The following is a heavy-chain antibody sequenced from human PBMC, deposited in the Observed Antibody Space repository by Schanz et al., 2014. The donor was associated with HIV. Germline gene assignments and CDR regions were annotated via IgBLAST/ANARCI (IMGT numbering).Heavy chain of an antibody. CDR2: ISYDGSNK. CDR1: GFTFSNYG. V-gene: IGHV3-30*03. J-gene: IGHJ4*02. Sequence: QVQLVESGGRVVQPGRSLRLSCAASGFTFSNYGMHWVRQAPGKGLEWVAVISYDGSNKYYADSVKGRFTISRDNSKSTLYLQMNSLRAEDTAVYYCARGGIWEWDQPDFDYWGQGTLVTVSS. D-gene: IGHD2-15*01. CDR3: ARGGIWEWDQPDFDY.